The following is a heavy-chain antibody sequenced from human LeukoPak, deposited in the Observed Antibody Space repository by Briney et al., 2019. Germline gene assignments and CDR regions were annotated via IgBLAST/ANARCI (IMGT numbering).Heavy chain of an antibody. CDR2: IYYSGST. CDR3: ARDRNKGYSYGDGFDI. Sequence: SETLSLTCTVSGGSISTYFWSWIRQPPGKGLEWLGYIYYSGSTNYNASLKSRVTISVDTSKNQFSLKLSSVTAADTAVYYCARDRNKGYSYGDGFDIWGQGTMVTVSS. CDR1: GGSISTYF. V-gene: IGHV4-59*01. J-gene: IGHJ3*02. D-gene: IGHD5-18*01.